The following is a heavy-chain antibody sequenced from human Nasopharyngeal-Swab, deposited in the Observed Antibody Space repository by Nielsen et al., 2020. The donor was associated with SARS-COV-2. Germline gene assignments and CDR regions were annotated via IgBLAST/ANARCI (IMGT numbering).Heavy chain of an antibody. CDR3: AKAHGNSWYSSLDY. V-gene: IGHV3-23*01. Sequence: GESLKISCAASGFTFSSYAMSWVRQAPGKGLEWVSAISGSGDFRNYADSVQGRLTVSRDNSKNTLYLHMNSLRAEDTAVYYCAKAHGNSWYSSLDYWGQGTLVTVSS. CDR2: ISGSGDFR. J-gene: IGHJ4*02. D-gene: IGHD6-13*01. CDR1: GFTFSSYA.